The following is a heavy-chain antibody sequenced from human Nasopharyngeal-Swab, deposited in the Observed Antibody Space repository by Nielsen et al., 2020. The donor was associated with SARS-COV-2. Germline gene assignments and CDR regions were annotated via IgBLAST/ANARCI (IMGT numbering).Heavy chain of an antibody. CDR2: INSDGSRT. V-gene: IGHV3-74*01. Sequence: GGSLRLSFAVSGFTFSNSWIHWVRQAPGKGLVWVSRINSDGSRTGYADSVKGRFTISRDNAKSMPYLQMNSLRAEDTAVYYCAVGQHAGAFDYWGQGTLVTVSS. D-gene: IGHD1-26*01. J-gene: IGHJ4*02. CDR1: GFTFSNSW. CDR3: AVGQHAGAFDY.